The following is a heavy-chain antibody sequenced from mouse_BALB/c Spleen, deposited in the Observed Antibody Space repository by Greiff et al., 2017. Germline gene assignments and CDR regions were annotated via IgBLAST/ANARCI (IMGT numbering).Heavy chain of an antibody. CDR2: ISTYYGDA. CDR3: ARGGLPYYFDY. J-gene: IGHJ2*01. V-gene: IGHV1S137*01. Sequence: VQLQQSGAELVRPGVSVKISCKGSGYTFTDYAMHWVKQSHAKSLEWIGVISTYYGDASYNQKFKGKATMTVDKSSSTAYMELARLTSEDSAIYDCARGGLPYYFDYWGQGTTLTVSS. CDR1: GYTFTDYA. D-gene: IGHD5-5*01.